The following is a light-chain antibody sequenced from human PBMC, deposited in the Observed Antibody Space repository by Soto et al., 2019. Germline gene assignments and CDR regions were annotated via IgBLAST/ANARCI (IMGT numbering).Light chain of an antibody. CDR1: QSISRL. J-gene: IGKJ2*01. CDR2: AAS. V-gene: IGKV1-5*01. Sequence: DIQMTQSPSSLSASVGDRVTITCRASQSISRLLAWYQQKPGKAPKLLIYAASNLESGVPSRFSGSASGTDFTLTISSLQPDDFATYYCQQYYSTSQTFGQGTKLEIK. CDR3: QQYYSTSQT.